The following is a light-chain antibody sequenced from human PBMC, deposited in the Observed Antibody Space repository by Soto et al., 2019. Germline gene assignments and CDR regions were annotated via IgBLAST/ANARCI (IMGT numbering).Light chain of an antibody. CDR1: QSVSSSY. J-gene: IGKJ5*01. CDR2: AAS. CDR3: QQYNNWPLIT. Sequence: EIVLTQSPGTLSLSPGERATLSCRASQSVSSSYLAWYQQKPGQAPRLLIYAASSRATGIPDRFSGGGSGTEFTLTISSLQSEDFAVYYCQQYNNWPLITFGQGTRLENK. V-gene: IGKV3-20*01.